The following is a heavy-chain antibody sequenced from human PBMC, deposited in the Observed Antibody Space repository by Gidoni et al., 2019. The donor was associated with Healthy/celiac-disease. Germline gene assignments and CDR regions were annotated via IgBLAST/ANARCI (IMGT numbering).Heavy chain of an antibody. CDR1: GGSISSYY. CDR2: IYYSGST. J-gene: IGHJ4*02. CDR3: ASTSILPDVPGYSYMYYFDY. V-gene: IGHV4-59*01. D-gene: IGHD5-18*01. Sequence: QVQLQESGPGLVKPSETLSLTCTVSGGSISSYYWSWIRQPPGKGLEWIGYIYYSGSTNYNPSLKSRVTISVDTSKNQFSLKLSSVTAADTAVYYCASTSILPDVPGYSYMYYFDYWGQGTLVTVSS.